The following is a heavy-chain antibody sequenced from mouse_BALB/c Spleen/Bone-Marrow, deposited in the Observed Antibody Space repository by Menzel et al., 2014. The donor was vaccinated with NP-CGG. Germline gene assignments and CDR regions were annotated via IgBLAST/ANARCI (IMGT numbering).Heavy chain of an antibody. V-gene: IGHV2-9*02. CDR2: IWAGGST. D-gene: IGHD2-3*01. CDR3: ARDRGYYKDVGDY. J-gene: IGHJ2*01. CDR1: GFSLTSYG. Sequence: VQLVESGPGLVAPSQSLSITCTVSGFSLTSYGLHWVRQPPGKGLEWLGVIWAGGSTNYNSALMSRLSISKDNSKSQVFLKMNSLQTDDTAIYYCARDRGYYKDVGDYWGQGTTLTVSS.